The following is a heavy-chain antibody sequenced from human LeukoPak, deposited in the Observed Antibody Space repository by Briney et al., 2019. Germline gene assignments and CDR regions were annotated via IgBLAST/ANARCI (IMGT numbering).Heavy chain of an antibody. CDR1: GYSISSGYY. CDR2: IYHSGST. CDR3: ARGVVVAAKDAFDI. V-gene: IGHV4-38-2*02. Sequence: SETLSLTCTVSGYSISSGYYWGWIRQPPGKGLEWIGSIYHSGSTYYNPSLKSRVTISVDTSKNQFSLKLSSVTAADTAVYYCARGVVVAAKDAFDIWGQGTMVTVSS. J-gene: IGHJ3*02. D-gene: IGHD2-15*01.